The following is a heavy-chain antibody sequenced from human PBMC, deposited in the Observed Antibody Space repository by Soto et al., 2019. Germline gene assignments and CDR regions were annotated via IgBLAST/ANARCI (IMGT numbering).Heavy chain of an antibody. V-gene: IGHV3-48*03. CDR3: ARESPHYDILTGYYDY. Sequence: GSLRLSCVASGFTLTTYEMNWVRLAPGKGLEWVAYISYTGTTIYYADSVKGRFTISRDTAKNSLYLQMNSLRAEDTGVYYCARESPHYDILTGYYDYCGQGTLVTVYS. CDR1: GFTLTTYE. J-gene: IGHJ4*02. CDR2: ISYTGTTI. D-gene: IGHD3-9*01.